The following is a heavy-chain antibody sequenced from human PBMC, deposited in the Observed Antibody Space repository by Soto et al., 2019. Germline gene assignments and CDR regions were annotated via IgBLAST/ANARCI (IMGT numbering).Heavy chain of an antibody. J-gene: IGHJ3*02. CDR2: IYYSGST. D-gene: IGHD3-22*01. Sequence: PSETLSLTCTVSGGSISSGGYYWSWIRQHPGKGLEWIGYIYYSGSTYYNPSLKSRVTISVDTSKNQFSLKLSSVTAADTAVYYCARYYDSSGPDAFDIWGQGTMVTVSS. CDR1: GGSISSGGYY. V-gene: IGHV4-31*03. CDR3: ARYYDSSGPDAFDI.